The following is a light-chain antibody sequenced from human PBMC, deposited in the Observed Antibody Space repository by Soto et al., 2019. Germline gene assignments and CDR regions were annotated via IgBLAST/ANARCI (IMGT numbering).Light chain of an antibody. V-gene: IGLV2-11*01. CDR2: DVS. CDR3: CSYGGTYTLYV. J-gene: IGLJ1*01. CDR1: SSDVGGDNY. Sequence: QSALTQPASVSGSPGESITISCTGTSSDVGGDNYVSWYQQYPGKAPKVMIYDVSKRPSGVPDRFSGSRSGNTASLTISGLQTEDEADYYSCSYGGTYTLYVFGTWTKVTVL.